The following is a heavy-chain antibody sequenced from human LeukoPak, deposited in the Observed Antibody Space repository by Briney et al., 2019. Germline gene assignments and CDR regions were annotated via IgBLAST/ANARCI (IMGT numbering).Heavy chain of an antibody. Sequence: GGSLRLSCAASGFTFTSYSMSWVRQAPGKGLEWVSGTSDRGDYTYYADSVKGRFTISRDNSKNTLYLQMSSLRAEDTALYFCAKKAQYNGNYPLDYWGQGTLVTVSS. J-gene: IGHJ4*02. CDR2: TSDRGDYT. CDR1: GFTFTSYS. V-gene: IGHV3-23*01. D-gene: IGHD1-26*01. CDR3: AKKAQYNGNYPLDY.